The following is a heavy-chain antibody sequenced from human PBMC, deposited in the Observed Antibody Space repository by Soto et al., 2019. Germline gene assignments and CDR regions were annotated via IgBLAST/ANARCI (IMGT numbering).Heavy chain of an antibody. CDR2: INHSGST. CDR3: ARLYGYYYHYYMDV. V-gene: IGHV4-34*01. Sequence: SSETLSLTCVVYGGSFSGYYWSWIRQPPGKGLEWIGEINHSGSTNYNPSLKSRVTISIDTSKNQFSLNLSSVTAADTVVYYCARLYGYYYHYYMDVWGKGTTVTVSS. D-gene: IGHD3-16*01. CDR1: GGSFSGYY. J-gene: IGHJ6*03.